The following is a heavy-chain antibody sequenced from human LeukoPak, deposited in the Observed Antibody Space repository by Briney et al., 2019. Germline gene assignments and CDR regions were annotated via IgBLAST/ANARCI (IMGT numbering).Heavy chain of an antibody. Sequence: GGSLRLSCAASGFTVSSNHMSWVRQAPGEGLEWVSGIYSGGSSYYADSVKGRFTISRDNYKNTLYLQMSSLRAEDTAVYYCASGYTYGYNDYWGQGTLVTVSS. J-gene: IGHJ4*02. CDR1: GFTVSSNH. D-gene: IGHD5-18*01. CDR3: ASGYTYGYNDY. CDR2: IYSGGSS. V-gene: IGHV3-53*01.